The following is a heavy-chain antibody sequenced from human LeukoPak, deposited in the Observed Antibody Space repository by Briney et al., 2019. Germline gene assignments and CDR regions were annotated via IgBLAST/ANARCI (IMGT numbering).Heavy chain of an antibody. J-gene: IGHJ4*02. CDR3: ASMRGGYEGYFDY. CDR1: GFTFSSYS. Sequence: GGSLRLSCAASGFTFSSYSMNWVRQAPGKGLEWVSSISSSSNYIYYADSVKGRFTISRDNAKNSLYLQMKSLRAEDTAVYYCASMRGGYEGYFDYWGQGTLVTVSS. V-gene: IGHV3-21*01. D-gene: IGHD3-16*01. CDR2: ISSSSNYI.